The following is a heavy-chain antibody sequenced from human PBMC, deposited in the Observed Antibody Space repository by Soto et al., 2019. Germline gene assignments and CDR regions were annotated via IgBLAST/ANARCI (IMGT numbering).Heavy chain of an antibody. V-gene: IGHV3-64*01. CDR2: ISSNGGST. D-gene: IGHD5-12*01. Sequence: GGSLRLSCAASGFTFSSYAMHWVRQAPGKGLEYVSAISSNGGSTYYANSVKGRFTISRDSSKNTLYLQMGSLRAEDMAVYYCARGYSGYDLYYYYYMDVWGKGTTVTVSS. CDR3: ARGYSGYDLYYYYYMDV. J-gene: IGHJ6*03. CDR1: GFTFSSYA.